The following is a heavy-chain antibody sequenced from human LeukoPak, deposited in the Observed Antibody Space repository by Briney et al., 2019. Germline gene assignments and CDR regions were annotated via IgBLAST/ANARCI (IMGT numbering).Heavy chain of an antibody. V-gene: IGHV3-23*01. CDR3: ASEIVGSTRVFDY. CDR2: ISGSGGST. CDR1: GFTFSSYG. J-gene: IGHJ4*02. D-gene: IGHD1-26*01. Sequence: PGGSLRLSCAASGFTFSSYGMSWVRQAPGKGLEWVSAISGSGGSTYYADSVKGRFTISRDNSKNTLYLQMNSLRAEDTAVYYCASEIVGSTRVFDYWGQGTLVTVSS.